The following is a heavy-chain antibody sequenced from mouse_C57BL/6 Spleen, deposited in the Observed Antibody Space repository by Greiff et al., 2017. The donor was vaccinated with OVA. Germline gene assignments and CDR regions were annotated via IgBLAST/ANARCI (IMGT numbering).Heavy chain of an antibody. Sequence: EVKLEESGGGLVQPGGSLSLSCAASGFTFTDYYMSWVRQPPGKALEWLGFIRNKANGYTTEYSASVKGRFTISRDNSQSILYLQMNALRAEDSATYYCARYGVYFDYWGQGTTLTVSS. CDR3: ARYGVYFDY. V-gene: IGHV7-3*01. CDR2: IRNKANGYTT. CDR1: GFTFTDYY. J-gene: IGHJ2*01.